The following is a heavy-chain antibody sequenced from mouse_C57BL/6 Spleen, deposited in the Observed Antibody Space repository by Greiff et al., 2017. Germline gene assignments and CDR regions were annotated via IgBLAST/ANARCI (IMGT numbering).Heavy chain of an antibody. CDR3: ARYNYGNYERGYYAMDY. D-gene: IGHD2-1*01. CDR2: IRNKANGYTT. J-gene: IGHJ4*01. V-gene: IGHV7-3*01. CDR1: GFTFTDYY. Sequence: EVQLVESGGGLVQPGGSLSLSCAASGFTFTDYYMSWVRQPPGKALEWLGFIRNKANGYTTEYSASVKGRFTISRDNSQSILYLQMNALRAEDSATYYCARYNYGNYERGYYAMDYWGQGTSVTVSS.